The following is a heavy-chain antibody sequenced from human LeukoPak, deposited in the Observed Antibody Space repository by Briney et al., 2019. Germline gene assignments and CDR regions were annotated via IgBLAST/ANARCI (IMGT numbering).Heavy chain of an antibody. CDR3: ARGKPVTGTPDYYSYGMDV. J-gene: IGHJ6*02. CDR1: EFTVSSTY. D-gene: IGHD1-20*01. CDR2: MYSFGNT. V-gene: IGHV3-53*01. Sequence: GGSLRLSCAVSEFTVSSTYMSWVRQAPGKGLEWVSLMYSFGNTYYADSVKGRFTISRDNSKNALYLQMNSLRAEDTALYYCARGKPVTGTPDYYSYGMDVWGQGTMVTVSS.